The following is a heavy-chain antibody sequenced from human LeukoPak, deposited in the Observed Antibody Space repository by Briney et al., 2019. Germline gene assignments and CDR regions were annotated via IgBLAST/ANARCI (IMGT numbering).Heavy chain of an antibody. V-gene: IGHV3-53*01. D-gene: IGHD6-13*01. Sequence: PGGSLRLSCAASGLTVRSNYMGWVRQAPGKGVEWVSVIHSGGNTYYADSVKGRFTISRDNSRNTMDLQMNSLRAEDTAVYYCARCDSSRWNGIDYWGQGTLVTVSS. CDR2: IHSGGNT. J-gene: IGHJ4*02. CDR1: GLTVRSNY. CDR3: ARCDSSRWNGIDY.